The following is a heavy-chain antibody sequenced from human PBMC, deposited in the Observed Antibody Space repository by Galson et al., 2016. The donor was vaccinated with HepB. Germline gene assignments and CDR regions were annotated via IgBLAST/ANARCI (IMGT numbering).Heavy chain of an antibody. J-gene: IGHJ4*02. CDR1: GGSLSGGDYS. CDR2: IYHSGST. V-gene: IGHV4-30-2*01. Sequence: TLSLTCAVSGGSLSGGDYSWSWIRQPPGKGLEWIGFIYHSGSTYYNPSLKSRVTISVDRSKNQFSLALSSVTAADTAIYYCATSISRWYPFDYWGQGTLVTVSS. D-gene: IGHD6-13*01. CDR3: ATSISRWYPFDY.